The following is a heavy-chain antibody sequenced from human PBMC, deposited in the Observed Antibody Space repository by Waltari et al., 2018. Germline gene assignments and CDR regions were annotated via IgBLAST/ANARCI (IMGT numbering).Heavy chain of an antibody. J-gene: IGHJ6*02. V-gene: IGHV4-4*07. D-gene: IGHD4-4*01. CDR3: ARDWGHDYSNRRYYYYGMDV. CDR2: IDTSGST. CDR1: GGSISSYY. Sequence: QVQLQESGPGLVKPSETLSLTCTVSGGSISSYYWSWIRQPAGKGLEWIGRIDTSGSTNSNPSLKIRVTMSVDTSKNQFSRKLSSVTAADTAVYYCARDWGHDYSNRRYYYYGMDVWGQGTTVTVSS.